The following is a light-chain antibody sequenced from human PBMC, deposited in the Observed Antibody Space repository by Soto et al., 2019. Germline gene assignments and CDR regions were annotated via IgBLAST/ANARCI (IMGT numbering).Light chain of an antibody. CDR2: EGS. Sequence: QSGLTQPASVSGSPGQSVTISCPGTSSDFGSYNLVSWYQQHPGKAPKLMIYEGSKRPSGVSNRFSGSKSGNTASLTISGLQAEDEADYYCCSYAGSSTFYVFGTGTKVTVL. V-gene: IGLV2-23*01. CDR1: SSDFGSYNL. CDR3: CSYAGSSTFYV. J-gene: IGLJ1*01.